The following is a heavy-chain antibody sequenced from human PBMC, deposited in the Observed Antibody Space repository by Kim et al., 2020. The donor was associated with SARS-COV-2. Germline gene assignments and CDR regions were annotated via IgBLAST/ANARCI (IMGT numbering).Heavy chain of an antibody. V-gene: IGHV3-13*01. D-gene: IGHD6-13*01. Sequence: GGSLRLSCAASGFTFSSYDMHWVRQATGKGLEWVSAIGTAGDTYYPGSVKGRFTISRENAKNSLYLQMNSLRAGDTAVYYCARSRAPAGHYGMDVWGQGTTVTVSS. CDR3: ARSRAPAGHYGMDV. CDR2: IGTAGDT. CDR1: GFTFSSYD. J-gene: IGHJ6*02.